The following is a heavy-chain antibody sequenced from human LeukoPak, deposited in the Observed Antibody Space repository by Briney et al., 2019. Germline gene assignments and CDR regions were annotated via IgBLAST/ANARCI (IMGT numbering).Heavy chain of an antibody. D-gene: IGHD1-26*01. CDR2: INDNGYNT. CDR1: GFTFSNFV. J-gene: IGHJ4*02. Sequence: GGSLGLSCSASGFTFSNFVMHWVRQAPGKGLEYVAIINDNGYNTDYAGSVKGRFTVARDNSKNTLYLQMSSLRPEDTAVYYCVKDLSGCFSFDQWGQGTLVTVSS. CDR3: VKDLSGCFSFDQ. V-gene: IGHV3-64D*09.